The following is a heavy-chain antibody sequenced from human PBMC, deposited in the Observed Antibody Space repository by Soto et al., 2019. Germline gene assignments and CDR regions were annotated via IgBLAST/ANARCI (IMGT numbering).Heavy chain of an antibody. CDR1: GGTFSSYA. J-gene: IGHJ4*02. CDR3: ARGTLRSHLDY. Sequence: QVQLVQSGAEVKKPGSSVKVSCKASGGTFSSYAISWVRQAPGQGLEWMGGIIPIFGTANYAQKFQGRVTITADESTSAGCMEVGSLRYEDTAVYYFARGTLRSHLDYWGQGTLVTVCS. V-gene: IGHV1-69*01. CDR2: IIPIFGTA. D-gene: IGHD4-17*01.